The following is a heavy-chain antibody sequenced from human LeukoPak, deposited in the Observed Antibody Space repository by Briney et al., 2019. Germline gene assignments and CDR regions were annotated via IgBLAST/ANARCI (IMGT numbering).Heavy chain of an antibody. D-gene: IGHD6-19*01. V-gene: IGHV3-74*01. CDR3: ATKQWLAPPPDS. Sequence: GGSLRLSCAASGFTFSKYWMLWVRQAPGKGLESVSQINTDGTVTTYADSVKGRFTVSRDNADNTMFLQMNSVRDEDTAVYYCATKQWLAPPPDSWGQGTPVTVSS. J-gene: IGHJ4*02. CDR2: INTDGTVT. CDR1: GFTFSKYW.